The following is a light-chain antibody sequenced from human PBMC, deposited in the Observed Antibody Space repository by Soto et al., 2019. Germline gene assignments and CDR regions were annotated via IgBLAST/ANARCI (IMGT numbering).Light chain of an antibody. Sequence: QSVLTQPPSASGTPGQRVTISCSGSSSNIGSNTVNWYQQVPGTAPKLLIYSNNQRPSGVPDRFSGSKSGTSASLAISGLQSKDEANYYCAAWDDSLNGRAVFGGGTQLTVL. CDR3: AAWDDSLNGRAV. J-gene: IGLJ2*01. CDR1: SSNIGSNT. CDR2: SNN. V-gene: IGLV1-44*01.